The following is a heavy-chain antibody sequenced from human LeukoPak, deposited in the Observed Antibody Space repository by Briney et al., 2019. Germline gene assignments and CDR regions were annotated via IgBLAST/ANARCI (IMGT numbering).Heavy chain of an antibody. CDR3: ASERVYGSGSYYRYYYMDV. D-gene: IGHD3-10*01. J-gene: IGHJ6*03. Sequence: PSETLSLTCTVSGGSISSSSYYWGWIRQPPGKGLEWIGEINHSGSTNYNPSLKSRVTISVDTSKNQFSLKLSSVTAADTAVYYCASERVYGSGSYYRYYYMDVWGKGTTVTVSS. CDR1: GGSISSSSYY. CDR2: INHSGST. V-gene: IGHV4-39*07.